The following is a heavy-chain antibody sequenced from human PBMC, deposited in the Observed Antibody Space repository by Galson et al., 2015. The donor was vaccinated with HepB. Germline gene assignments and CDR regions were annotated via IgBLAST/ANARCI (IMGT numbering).Heavy chain of an antibody. CDR2: IIPILGIA. D-gene: IGHD6-13*01. CDR3: ARYSSSWAYYYYYGMDV. Sequence: VKVSCKASGGTFSSYTISWVRQAPGQGLEWMGRIIPILGIANYAQKFQGRVTITADKSTSTAYMELSSLRSEDTAVYYCARYSSSWAYYYYYGMDVWGQGTTVTVSS. V-gene: IGHV1-69*02. J-gene: IGHJ6*02. CDR1: GGTFSSYT.